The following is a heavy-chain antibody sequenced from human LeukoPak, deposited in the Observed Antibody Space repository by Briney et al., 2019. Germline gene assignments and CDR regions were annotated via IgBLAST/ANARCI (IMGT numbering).Heavy chain of an antibody. Sequence: SETLSLTCTVSGGSISSYYWNWIRQPPGKGLEWIGYIYYSGSTNYNPSLKSRVTISLDTSKNQFSLKLSSVTAADTAVYYCARDGAHKNHYYSYYYMDVWGKGTTVTVSS. CDR1: GGSISSYY. D-gene: IGHD3-16*01. CDR3: ARDGAHKNHYYSYYYMDV. V-gene: IGHV4-59*01. CDR2: IYYSGST. J-gene: IGHJ6*03.